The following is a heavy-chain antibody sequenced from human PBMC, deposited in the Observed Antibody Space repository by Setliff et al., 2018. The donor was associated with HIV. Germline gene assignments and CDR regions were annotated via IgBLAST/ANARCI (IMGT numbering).Heavy chain of an antibody. Sequence: SETLSLTCAASGYSISSDYYWGWIRQPPGKGLEWIGSIYHSGNTYYNPSLKSRVTISVDASKSQFSLKVSSVTAADAAVYFCARVRGDNFWSGSYSLPASDAFDVWGQGTMVTVSS. CDR2: IYHSGNT. CDR1: GYSISSDYY. V-gene: IGHV4-38-2*01. D-gene: IGHD3-3*01. CDR3: ARVRGDNFWSGSYSLPASDAFDV. J-gene: IGHJ3*01.